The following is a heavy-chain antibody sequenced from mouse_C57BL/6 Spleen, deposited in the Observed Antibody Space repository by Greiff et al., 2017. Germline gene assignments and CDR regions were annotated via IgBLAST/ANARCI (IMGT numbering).Heavy chain of an antibody. CDR1: GFTFSSYA. CDR2: ISDGGSYT. D-gene: IGHD1-1*01. Sequence: EVQLVESGGGLVKPGGSLKLSCAASGFTFSSYAMSWVRQTPEKRLEWVATISDGGSYTYYPDNVKGRFTISRDNAKNNLYLQMSHLKSEDTAMYYCARPNYYGSPSFAYWGQGTLVTVSA. CDR3: ARPNYYGSPSFAY. J-gene: IGHJ3*01. V-gene: IGHV5-4*01.